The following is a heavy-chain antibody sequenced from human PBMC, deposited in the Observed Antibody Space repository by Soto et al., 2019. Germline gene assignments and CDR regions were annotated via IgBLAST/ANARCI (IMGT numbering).Heavy chain of an antibody. CDR3: AKGDTTTLGDAFDI. Sequence: PGGSLRLSCAASRFTFSNYAMNWVRQAPGKGLEWVSGIGAGGGNTYYADSVKGRFTISRDNSKNTLYLQMSSLRAEDTAVYYCAKGDTTTLGDAFDIWGQGTMVTVSS. V-gene: IGHV3-23*01. J-gene: IGHJ3*02. D-gene: IGHD3-16*01. CDR1: RFTFSNYA. CDR2: IGAGGGNT.